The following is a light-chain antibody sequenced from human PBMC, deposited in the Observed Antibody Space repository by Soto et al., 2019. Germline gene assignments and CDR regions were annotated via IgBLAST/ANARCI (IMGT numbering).Light chain of an antibody. Sequence: EIVMTHSPATLSVSPGERATLSCRARQSVSSNLAWYQQKPSQTPKLLIYVASTRATGIPARFSGSGSGTEFTLTITSLQSEDFAVYYCQQYNVWTLTFGGGTKVEFK. CDR2: VAS. J-gene: IGKJ4*01. CDR1: QSVSSN. V-gene: IGKV3-15*01. CDR3: QQYNVWTLT.